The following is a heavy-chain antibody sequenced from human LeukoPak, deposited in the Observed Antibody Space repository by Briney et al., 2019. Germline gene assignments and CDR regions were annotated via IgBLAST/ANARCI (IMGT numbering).Heavy chain of an antibody. CDR1: GYTFTSYD. J-gene: IGHJ5*02. CDR3: ARDPGSNWFDP. V-gene: IGHV1-2*02. D-gene: IGHD3-10*01. Sequence: ASVKVSCKASGYTFTSYDISWVRQAPGQGLEWMGWINPNSGGTNYAQKFQGRVTMTRDTSISTAYMELSSLISDDTAVYYCARDPGSNWFDPWGQGTLVTVSS. CDR2: INPNSGGT.